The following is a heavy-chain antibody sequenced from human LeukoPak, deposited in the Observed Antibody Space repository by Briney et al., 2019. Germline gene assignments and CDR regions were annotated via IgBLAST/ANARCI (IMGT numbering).Heavy chain of an antibody. CDR1: GYTFTSYG. V-gene: IGHV1-18*01. CDR3: ARDFDYDSSGSFDY. CDR2: ISAYNGNT. D-gene: IGHD3-22*01. J-gene: IGHJ4*02. Sequence: VASVKVSCKASGYTFTSYGISWVRQAPGQGLEWMGWISAYNGNTNYAQKLQGRVTMTTDTSTSTAYMELRSLRSDDTAVYYCARDFDYDSSGSFDYWGQGTLVTVSS.